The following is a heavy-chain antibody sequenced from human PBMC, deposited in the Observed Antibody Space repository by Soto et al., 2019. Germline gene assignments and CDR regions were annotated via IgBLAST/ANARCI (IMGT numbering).Heavy chain of an antibody. J-gene: IGHJ6*02. V-gene: IGHV1-2*02. CDR3: ARDFWSGYPLYYGMDV. D-gene: IGHD3-3*01. Sequence: GASVKVSCKASGYTFTGYYMHWVRQAPGQGPEWMGWINPNSGGTNYAQKFQGRVTMTRDTSISTAYMELSRLRSDDTAVYYCARDFWSGYPLYYGMDVWGQGTTVTVSS. CDR2: INPNSGGT. CDR1: GYTFTGYY.